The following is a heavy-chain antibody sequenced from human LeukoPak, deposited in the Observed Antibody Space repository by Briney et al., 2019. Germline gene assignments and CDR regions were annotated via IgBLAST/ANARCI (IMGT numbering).Heavy chain of an antibody. CDR2: ISSSATTI. Sequence: PGGSLRLSCAASGFTFSSYWMSWVRQAPGKGLEWVSYISSSATTIYYADSVRGRFTISRDNAKNSLYLQMNSLRAEDTAVYYCARGFLGQWLAVDYWGQGTLVTVSS. CDR1: GFTFSSYW. CDR3: ARGFLGQWLAVDY. J-gene: IGHJ4*02. D-gene: IGHD6-19*01. V-gene: IGHV3-48*04.